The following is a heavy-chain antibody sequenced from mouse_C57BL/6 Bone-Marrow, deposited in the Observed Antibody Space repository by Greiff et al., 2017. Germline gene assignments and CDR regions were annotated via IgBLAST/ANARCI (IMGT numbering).Heavy chain of an antibody. CDR3: ARMNYGGDFDY. V-gene: IGHV5-17*01. CDR1: GFTFSDYG. CDR2: LSSGSSTI. Sequence: EVTVVESGGGLVKPGGSLKLSCAASGFTFSDYGMHWVRQAPEKGLEWVAYLSSGSSTIYYADTVKGRFTISRDNAKNTLFLQMTSLRSEDTAMYYCARMNYGGDFDYWGQGTTLTVSS. D-gene: IGHD1-2*01. J-gene: IGHJ2*01.